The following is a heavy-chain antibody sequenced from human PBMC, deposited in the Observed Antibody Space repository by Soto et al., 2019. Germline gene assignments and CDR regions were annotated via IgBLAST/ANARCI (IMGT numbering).Heavy chain of an antibody. CDR1: GGSIGSDY. CDR2: IYYSGST. J-gene: IGHJ6*01. D-gene: IGHD3-3*01. CDR3: AIDGGDFSSATGAYCMDV. Sequence: SSETLSLTCTVSGGSIGSDYWSWFRQPPGKGLEWIGYIYYSGSTNYNPSLKSRVTISVDTSKNKFSLKLSSVTAADTAVYYCAIDGGDFSSATGAYCMDVWGQGTTVT. V-gene: IGHV4-59*01.